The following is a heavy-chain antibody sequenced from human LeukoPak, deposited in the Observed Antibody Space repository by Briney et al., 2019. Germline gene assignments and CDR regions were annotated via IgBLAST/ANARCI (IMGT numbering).Heavy chain of an antibody. V-gene: IGHV3-33*01. Sequence: PGRSLRLSCAASGFTFSSYGRHWVRQAPGKGLEWVAVIWYDGSNKYYADSVKGRFTISRDNSKNTLYLQMNSLRAEDTAVYYCARGMAREFDYWGQGTLVTVSS. D-gene: IGHD5-24*01. CDR2: IWYDGSNK. J-gene: IGHJ4*02. CDR1: GFTFSSYG. CDR3: ARGMAREFDY.